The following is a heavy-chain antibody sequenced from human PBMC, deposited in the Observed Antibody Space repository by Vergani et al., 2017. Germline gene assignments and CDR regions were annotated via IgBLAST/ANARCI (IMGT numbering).Heavy chain of an antibody. V-gene: IGHV3-33*08. CDR1: GFTFSSYG. Sequence: VQLLESGGGLVQPGGSLRLSCAASGFTFSSYGMHWVRQAPGKGLEWVAIIWYDGSNEHYADSVKGRFTISRDNSKNTLYLQMNSLRAEDTAVYYCARALRPDYWGQGTLVTVSS. J-gene: IGHJ4*02. CDR2: IWYDGSNE. CDR3: ARALRPDY.